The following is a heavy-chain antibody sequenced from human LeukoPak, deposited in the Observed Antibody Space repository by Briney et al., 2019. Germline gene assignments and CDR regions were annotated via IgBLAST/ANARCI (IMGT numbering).Heavy chain of an antibody. J-gene: IGHJ2*01. V-gene: IGHV1-69*05. CDR2: IIPIFGTA. D-gene: IGHD3-10*01. Sequence: GASVKVSCKASGGTFSSYAISWVRHAPGQRLEWMGGIIPIFGTANYAQKFQGRVTITTDESTSTAYMELSSLRSEDTAVYYCARGGVTHWYFDLWGRGTLVTVSS. CDR3: ARGGVTHWYFDL. CDR1: GGTFSSYA.